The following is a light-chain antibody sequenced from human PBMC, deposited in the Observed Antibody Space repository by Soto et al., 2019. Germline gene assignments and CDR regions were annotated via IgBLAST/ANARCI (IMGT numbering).Light chain of an antibody. CDR1: SSDVGGYNY. CDR2: DVS. Sequence: QSALTQPASVSGSPGQSITISCTGTSSDVGGYNYVSWYQQHPGKAPKLMIYDVSNRPSGVSNRFSGSKSDNTASLTISGLQAEDEADYYCSSYLSSISYVFGTGTKVTVL. J-gene: IGLJ1*01. CDR3: SSYLSSISYV. V-gene: IGLV2-14*01.